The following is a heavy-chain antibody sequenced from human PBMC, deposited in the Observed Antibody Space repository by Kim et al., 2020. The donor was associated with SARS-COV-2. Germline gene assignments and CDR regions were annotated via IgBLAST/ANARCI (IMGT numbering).Heavy chain of an antibody. CDR2: ISSSSSYI. CDR3: ARWRAYDILTGYYPPMNYYYYGMDV. D-gene: IGHD3-9*01. V-gene: IGHV3-21*01. CDR1: GFTFSSYS. J-gene: IGHJ6*02. Sequence: GGSLRLSCAASGFTFSSYSMNWVRQAPGKGLEWVSSISSSSSYIYYADSVKGRFTISRDNAKNSLYLQMNSLRAEDTAVYYCARWRAYDILTGYYPPMNYYYYGMDVWGQGTTVTVSS.